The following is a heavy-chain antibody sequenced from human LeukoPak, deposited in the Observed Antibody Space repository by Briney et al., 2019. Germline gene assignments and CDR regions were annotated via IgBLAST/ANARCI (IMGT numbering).Heavy chain of an antibody. Sequence: SVKVSCKASGGTFSSYAINWVRQAPGQGLEWMGGIIPFFGTANYAQNFQGRVTMTRDMSTSTVYMELSSLRSEDTAVYYCARDPVSPYDFWSGYNFDYWGQGTLVTVSS. CDR2: IIPFFGTA. J-gene: IGHJ4*02. CDR3: ARDPVSPYDFWSGYNFDY. V-gene: IGHV1-69*05. CDR1: GGTFSSYA. D-gene: IGHD3-3*01.